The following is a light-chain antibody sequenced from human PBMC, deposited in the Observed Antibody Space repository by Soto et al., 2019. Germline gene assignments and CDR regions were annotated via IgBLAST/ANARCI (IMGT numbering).Light chain of an antibody. CDR2: ESS. Sequence: EIVLTQTPATLSLSPGERATLSCRAGQNVANYLNRYQQKPGQAPRLLTDESSNRATGIAARFSGSGSGTDFTLTISSLAPEDFAVDYGGLRSNWPQTFGQGTKVDI. J-gene: IGKJ1*01. CDR3: GLRSNWPQT. CDR1: QNVANY. V-gene: IGKV3-11*01.